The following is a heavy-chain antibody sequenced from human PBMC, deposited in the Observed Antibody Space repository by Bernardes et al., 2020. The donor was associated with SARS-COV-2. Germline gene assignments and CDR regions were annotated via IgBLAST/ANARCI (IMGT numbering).Heavy chain of an antibody. CDR3: AKGRDSGYLVPVDY. CDR1: GFTFSSYA. CDR2: ISGSGDRT. Sequence: GGSLRLSCAASGFTFSSYAMSWVRQAPGKGLEWVSGISGSGDRTNYAGSVKGRFTISRDTSKSTLYLQMNSLRAEDTAVYYCAKGRDSGYLVPVDYWGQGTLVTVSS. J-gene: IGHJ4*02. D-gene: IGHD3-22*01. V-gene: IGHV3-23*01.